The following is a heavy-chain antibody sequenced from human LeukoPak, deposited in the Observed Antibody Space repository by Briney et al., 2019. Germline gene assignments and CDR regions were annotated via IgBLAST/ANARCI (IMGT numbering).Heavy chain of an antibody. CDR3: ARHSSSGWWTFDY. CDR1: GYSFTSYW. V-gene: IGHV5-51*01. J-gene: IGHJ4*02. Sequence: GESLKISCKGSGYSFTSYWIGWVRQMPGKGLEWMGFIYPGDSDSRYSPSFQGQVPISVDKSISTAYLQWSSLKASDTAIYYCARHSSSGWWTFDYWGQGTLVTVSS. D-gene: IGHD6-19*01. CDR2: IYPGDSDS.